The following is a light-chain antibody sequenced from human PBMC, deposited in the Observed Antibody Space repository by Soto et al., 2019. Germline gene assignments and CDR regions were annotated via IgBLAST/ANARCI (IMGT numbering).Light chain of an antibody. Sequence: QSVLTQPPSVSGAPGQRVTISCTGSSSNIGAGYDVHWYQQLPGTAPKLLIYGNSNRPSGVPDRFSGPKSGTSASLAITGLQVEDEADYYCQSYDSSLSGVVFGGGTKLTVL. CDR2: GNS. J-gene: IGLJ2*01. CDR3: QSYDSSLSGVV. V-gene: IGLV1-40*01. CDR1: SSNIGAGYD.